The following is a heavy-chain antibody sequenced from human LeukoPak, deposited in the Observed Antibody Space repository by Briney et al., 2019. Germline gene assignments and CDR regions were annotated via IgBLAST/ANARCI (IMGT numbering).Heavy chain of an antibody. Sequence: GGSLRLSCEASGFTFSSFWMHWVRQAQGKGLVWVARIKGDGITTNYADPAKGRFTVSRDNAKNTVYLQMNSLRAEDTAVYYCAKDLHEIAADYWGQGTLVTVAS. J-gene: IGHJ4*02. D-gene: IGHD2-21*01. V-gene: IGHV3-74*01. CDR2: IKGDGITT. CDR1: GFTFSSFW. CDR3: AKDLHEIAADY.